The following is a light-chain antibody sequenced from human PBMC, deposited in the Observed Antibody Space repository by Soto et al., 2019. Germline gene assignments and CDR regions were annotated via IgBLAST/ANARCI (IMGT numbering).Light chain of an antibody. V-gene: IGKV3-20*01. J-gene: IGKJ1*01. Sequence: EIVLTQSPGTLSLSPGERATLSCRASQSVSSSYLAWYQQKPGQAPRLLIYGASSRATGIPDRFSGSGSGTDFTLTISSREPEYFAVYYWQQYGSSPWTFGQGTKVEIK. CDR1: QSVSSSY. CDR3: QQYGSSPWT. CDR2: GAS.